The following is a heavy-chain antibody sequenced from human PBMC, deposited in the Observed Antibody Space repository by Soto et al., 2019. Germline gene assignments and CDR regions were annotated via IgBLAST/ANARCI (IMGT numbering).Heavy chain of an antibody. CDR3: ARDRIAAAGTHYYYYMDV. CDR1: GFTFSSYG. J-gene: IGHJ6*03. CDR2: IWYDGSNK. Sequence: GSLRLSCAASGFTFSSYGMHWVRQAPGKGLEWVAVIWYDGSNKYYADSVKGRFTISRDNSKNTLYPQMNSLRAEDTAVYYCARDRIAAAGTHYYYYMDVWGKGTTVTVSS. D-gene: IGHD6-13*01. V-gene: IGHV3-33*01.